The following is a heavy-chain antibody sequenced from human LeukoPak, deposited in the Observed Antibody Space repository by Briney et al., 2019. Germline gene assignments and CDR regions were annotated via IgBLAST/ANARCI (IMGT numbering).Heavy chain of an antibody. Sequence: QAGGSLRLSCAASGFTFSSYAMHWVRQAPGKGLEWVAVISYDGSNKYYADSVKGRFTISRDNSKNTLYLQMNSLRAEDTAVYYCARKIGGYDYWGQGTLVTVSS. D-gene: IGHD5-12*01. CDR2: ISYDGSNK. CDR3: ARKIGGYDY. V-gene: IGHV3-30-3*01. CDR1: GFTFSSYA. J-gene: IGHJ4*02.